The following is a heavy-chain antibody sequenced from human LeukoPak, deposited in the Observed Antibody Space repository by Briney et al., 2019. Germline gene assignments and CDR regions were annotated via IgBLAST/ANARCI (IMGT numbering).Heavy chain of an antibody. J-gene: IGHJ4*02. CDR1: GFTFSSYA. Sequence: PGGSLRLSCAASGFTFSSYAMSWFRQAPGKGLKWVSAISGSGGSTYYADSVKGRFTISRDNSKNTLYLQMNSLRAEDTAVYYCAKFYGSQPHFDYWGQGTLVTVSS. D-gene: IGHD4-17*01. V-gene: IGHV3-23*01. CDR3: AKFYGSQPHFDY. CDR2: ISGSGGST.